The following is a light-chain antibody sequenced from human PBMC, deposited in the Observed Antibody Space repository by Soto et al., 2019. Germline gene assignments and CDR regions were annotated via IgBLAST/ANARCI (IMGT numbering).Light chain of an antibody. Sequence: DIQMTQSPTSLSASVGESVTVTCRPIRNITNYLYWYHQKSGGVPTILLSAVSNLQGGGPSRLSGRGSGTDFSLTISSLLLEDFVTSFCQQPYTVSFTFGGGTKVDIK. J-gene: IGKJ4*01. CDR1: RNITNY. V-gene: IGKV1-39*01. CDR3: QQPYTVSFT. CDR2: AVS.